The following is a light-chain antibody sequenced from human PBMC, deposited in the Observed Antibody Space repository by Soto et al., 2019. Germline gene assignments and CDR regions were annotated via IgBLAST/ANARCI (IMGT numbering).Light chain of an antibody. V-gene: IGKV1-27*01. Sequence: IRMTQSPSSFSASTGDRFTITCRASQGISSYLAWYQQKPGKVPKLLIYAASTLQSGVPSRFSGGGSGTDFTLTISSLQPEDVATYYCQKYNSALRTFGQGTKVDIK. CDR3: QKYNSALRT. J-gene: IGKJ1*01. CDR2: AAS. CDR1: QGISSY.